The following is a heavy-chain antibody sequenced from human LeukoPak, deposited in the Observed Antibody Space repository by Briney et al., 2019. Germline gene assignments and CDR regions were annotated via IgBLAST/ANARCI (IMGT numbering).Heavy chain of an antibody. J-gene: IGHJ3*02. D-gene: IGHD3-16*01. CDR1: GGSFSGYY. CDR3: ARGAGGCDYGAFDI. CDR2: INHSGST. V-gene: IGHV4-34*01. Sequence: SGTPSLTRVVSGGSFSGYYWSWIPEPPGQGLEWFGEINHSGSTNYNPSLKSRVTISVDTSNNQFSLKLSSVTAADTAVYYCARGAGGCDYGAFDILRQGTMVTVSS.